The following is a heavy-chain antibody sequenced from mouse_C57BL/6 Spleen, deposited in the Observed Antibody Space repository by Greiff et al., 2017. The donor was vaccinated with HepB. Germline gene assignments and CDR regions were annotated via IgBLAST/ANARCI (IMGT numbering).Heavy chain of an antibody. V-gene: IGHV1-53*01. CDR3: ARGNYYGREDWYFDV. CDR2: INPSNGGT. D-gene: IGHD1-1*01. J-gene: IGHJ1*03. Sequence: VQLQQPGTELVKPGASVKLSCKASGYTFTSYWMHWVKQRPGQGLEWIGNINPSNGGTNYNEKFKSKATLTVDKSSSTAYMQLSSLTSEDSAVYYCARGNYYGREDWYFDVWGTGTTVTVSS. CDR1: GYTFTSYW.